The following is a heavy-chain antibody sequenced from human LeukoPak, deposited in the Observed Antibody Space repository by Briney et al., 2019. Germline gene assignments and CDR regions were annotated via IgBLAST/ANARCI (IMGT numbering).Heavy chain of an antibody. CDR1: GFTFSSYS. D-gene: IGHD4-23*01. Sequence: PGGSLRLSCAASGFTFSSYSMNWVRQAPGKGLEWASYISSSSSTIYYADSVKGRFTISRDNAKNSLYLQINSLRDEDTAVYYCARVQPPPTVVTPRYYYYGMDVWGQGTTVTVSS. CDR3: ARVQPPPTVVTPRYYYYGMDV. J-gene: IGHJ6*02. CDR2: ISSSSSTI. V-gene: IGHV3-48*02.